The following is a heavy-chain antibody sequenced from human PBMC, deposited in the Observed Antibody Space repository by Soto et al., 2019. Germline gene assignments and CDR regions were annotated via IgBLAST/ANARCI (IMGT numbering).Heavy chain of an antibody. J-gene: IGHJ4*02. D-gene: IGHD2-8*01. CDR3: SRGDLGYCTNGVCESLAFDY. V-gene: IGHV3-33*01. CDR2: IWYDGSNK. CDR1: GFTFSSYG. Sequence: PGGSLRLSCAASGFTFSSYGMHWVRQAPGKGLEWVAVIWYDGSNKYYAEYAKGRFTISRDNSKNTLYLQMNSLRAEDTAVYYCSRGDLGYCTNGVCESLAFDYWGQGTLVTVSS.